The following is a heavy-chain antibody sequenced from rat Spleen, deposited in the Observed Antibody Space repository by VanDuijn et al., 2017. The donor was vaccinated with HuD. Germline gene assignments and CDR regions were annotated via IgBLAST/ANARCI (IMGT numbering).Heavy chain of an antibody. CDR3: ARHNSGYGVMDA. Sequence: EVQLVESDGGLVQPGRSLKLSCAASGFTFSDYYMAWVRQAPTKGLEWVATISYDGSSIYYRDSVKGRFTMYRDNAKSTLYLQMDSLRSEDTATYYCARHNSGYGVMDAWGQGASVTVSS. J-gene: IGHJ4*01. D-gene: IGHD4-3*01. CDR2: ISYDGSSI. V-gene: IGHV5-29*01. CDR1: GFTFSDYY.